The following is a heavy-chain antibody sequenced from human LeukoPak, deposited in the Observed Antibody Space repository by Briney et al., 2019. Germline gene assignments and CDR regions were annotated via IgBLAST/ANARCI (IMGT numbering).Heavy chain of an antibody. Sequence: AGGSLRLSCAASGFTFSSYEMNWVRQAPGKGLEWVSYISSSGSTIYYADSVKGRFTISRDNAKNSLYLQMNSLRAEDTAVYYCARGEYYFDYWGQGTLVTVSS. V-gene: IGHV3-48*03. D-gene: IGHD3-16*01. CDR2: ISSSGSTI. J-gene: IGHJ4*02. CDR3: ARGEYYFDY. CDR1: GFTFSSYE.